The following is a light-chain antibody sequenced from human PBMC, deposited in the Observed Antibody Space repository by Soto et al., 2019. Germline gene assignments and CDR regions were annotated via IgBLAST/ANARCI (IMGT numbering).Light chain of an antibody. CDR1: SSDIGGYNY. CDR3: SSYTLINTWV. Sequence: QSVLTQPASVSGSPGQSITISCTGTSSDIGGYNYVSWYQQHPGKTPKLIIFDVSNRPSEVSNRFSGSKSGNTASLIISGLQAEDEADYYCSSYTLINTWVFGGGTKLTVL. CDR2: DVS. V-gene: IGLV2-14*03. J-gene: IGLJ3*02.